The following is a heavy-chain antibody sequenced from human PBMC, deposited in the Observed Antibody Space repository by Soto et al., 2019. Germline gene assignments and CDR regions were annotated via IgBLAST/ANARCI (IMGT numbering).Heavy chain of an antibody. CDR1: GGSISSGDYY. Sequence: SETLSLTCTVSGGSISSGDYYWSWIRQPPGKGLEWIGYIYYSGSTYYNPPLKSRVTISVDTSKNQFSLKLSSVTAADTAVYYCARGDIVVVPAATDAFDIWGQGTMVTVSS. V-gene: IGHV4-30-4*01. CDR3: ARGDIVVVPAATDAFDI. J-gene: IGHJ3*02. D-gene: IGHD2-2*01. CDR2: IYYSGST.